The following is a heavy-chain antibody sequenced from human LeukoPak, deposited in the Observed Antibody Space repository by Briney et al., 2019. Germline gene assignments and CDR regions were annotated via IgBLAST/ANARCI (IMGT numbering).Heavy chain of an antibody. Sequence: ASVKVSCKASGYPFTGYYLHWVRQAPGQGLEWMGWINPNSGFTNYAQKFQGRVTMTRDTSISTAYMELSRLRSDDTAVYYCARYSTVTVYYFDYWGQGTLVTVSS. CDR2: INPNSGFT. V-gene: IGHV1-2*02. CDR3: ARYSTVTVYYFDY. D-gene: IGHD4-17*01. CDR1: GYPFTGYY. J-gene: IGHJ4*02.